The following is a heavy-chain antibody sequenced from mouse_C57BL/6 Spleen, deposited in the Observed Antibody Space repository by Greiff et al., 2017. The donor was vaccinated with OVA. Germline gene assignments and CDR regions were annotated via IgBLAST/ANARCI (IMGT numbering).Heavy chain of an antibody. D-gene: IGHD1-1*01. Sequence: VMLVESGAELLKPGASVKLSCKATGYTFTGYWIEWVKQRPGHGLEWIGEILPGSGSTNYNEKFKGKATFTADTSSNTAYMQLSSLTTEDSAIYYCARGGYYYGSSYSWFAYWGQGTLVTVSA. CDR3: ARGGYYYGSSYSWFAY. CDR2: ILPGSGST. V-gene: IGHV1-9*01. J-gene: IGHJ3*01. CDR1: GYTFTGYW.